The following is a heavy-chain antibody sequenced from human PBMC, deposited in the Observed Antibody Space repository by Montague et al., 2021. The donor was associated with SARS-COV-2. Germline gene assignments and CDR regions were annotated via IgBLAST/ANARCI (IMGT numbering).Heavy chain of an antibody. CDR1: GGSISSYY. CDR3: ARGSGWMGNAFDI. D-gene: IGHD6-19*01. J-gene: IGHJ3*02. CDR2: IYNSGST. Sequence: SETLSLTCTVSGGSISSYYWSWIRQRPGKGLEWIGYIYNSGSTNYSPSLKSRVTISVDTSKNQFSLKLSSVTAADTAVYYCARGSGWMGNAFDIWGQGTMVTVSS. V-gene: IGHV4-59*01.